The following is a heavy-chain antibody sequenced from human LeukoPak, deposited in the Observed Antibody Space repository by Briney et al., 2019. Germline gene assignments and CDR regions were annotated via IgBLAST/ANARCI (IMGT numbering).Heavy chain of an antibody. CDR2: ISYDGSNK. J-gene: IGHJ3*02. CDR1: EFTFSRYG. D-gene: IGHD5-18*01. Sequence: GGSLRLSCAASEFTFSRYGMHWVRQAPGKGLEWVAAISYDGSNKYSADSVKGRFTISRDNSKNTLYLQMNSLRADDTAVYYCAGVDAAMPDAFDIWGQGTTVTVSS. V-gene: IGHV3-30*19. CDR3: AGVDAAMPDAFDI.